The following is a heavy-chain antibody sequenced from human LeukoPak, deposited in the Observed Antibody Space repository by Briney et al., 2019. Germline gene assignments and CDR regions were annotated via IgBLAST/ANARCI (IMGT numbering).Heavy chain of an antibody. CDR1: GYTFTDYY. V-gene: IGHV1-2*06. CDR3: ARGEWLLHY. J-gene: IGHJ4*02. CDR2: INPNSGGT. Sequence: GAPVKVSCKASGYTFTDYYIHWVRQAPGQGLEWMGRINPNSGGTNNAQKFQGRLTMTRDTSITTAYMELSGLRSDDTAVYYCARGEWLLHYWGQGTLVTVSS. D-gene: IGHD2-15*01.